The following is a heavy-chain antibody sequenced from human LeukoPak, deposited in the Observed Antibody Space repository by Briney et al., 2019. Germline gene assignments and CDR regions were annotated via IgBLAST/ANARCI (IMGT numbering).Heavy chain of an antibody. CDR1: GFTFSDYY. J-gene: IGHJ2*01. V-gene: IGHV3-23*01. Sequence: GGSLRLSCAASGFTFSDYYMSWIRQTPGKGLEWVSAIGTSGANRYHADSVKGRFTISRDNSKNTLDLQMNSLRAEDTAVYFCARDRVNWFFDLWGRGTLVTVSS. CDR3: ARDRVNWFFDL. D-gene: IGHD5/OR15-5a*01. CDR2: IGTSGANR.